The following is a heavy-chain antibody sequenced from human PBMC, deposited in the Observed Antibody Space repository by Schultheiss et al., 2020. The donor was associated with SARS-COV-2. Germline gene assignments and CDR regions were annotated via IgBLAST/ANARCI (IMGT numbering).Heavy chain of an antibody. D-gene: IGHD3-22*01. J-gene: IGHJ4*02. CDR3: ARGSYDSSGYYYY. Sequence: GGSLRLSCAASGVTFSSYAMSWVRQAPGKGLEWVSAISGSGGSTYYADSVKGRFTISRDNAKNSLYLQMNSLRAEDTAVYYCARGSYDSSGYYYYWGQGTLVTVSS. CDR2: ISGSGGST. V-gene: IGHV3-23*01. CDR1: GVTFSSYA.